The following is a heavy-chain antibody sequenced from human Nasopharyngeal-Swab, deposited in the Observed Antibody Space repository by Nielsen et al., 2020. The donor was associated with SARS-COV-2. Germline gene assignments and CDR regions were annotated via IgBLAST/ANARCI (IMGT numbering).Heavy chain of an antibody. CDR2: ISAYNGNT. Sequence: ASVNVSCKASGYTFTSYGISWVRQAPGQGLEWMGWISAYNGNTNYAQKLQGRVTMTTDTSTSTAYMELRSLRSDDTAVYYCARDLVVVVAAQGYGMDVWGQGTTVTVSS. D-gene: IGHD2-15*01. CDR3: ARDLVVVVAAQGYGMDV. CDR1: GYTFTSYG. J-gene: IGHJ6*02. V-gene: IGHV1-18*01.